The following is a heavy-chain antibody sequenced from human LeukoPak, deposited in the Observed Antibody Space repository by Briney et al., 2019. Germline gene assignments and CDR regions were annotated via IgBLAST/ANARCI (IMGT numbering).Heavy chain of an antibody. D-gene: IGHD4-11*01. CDR1: GGSISSYY. Sequence: SETLSLTCTASGGSISSYYWSWIRQPPGKGLEWIGYIYYSGSTNYNPSLKSRVTISVDTSKNQFSLKLSSVTAADTAVYYCAREGSDYSNYVVYWGQGTLVTVSS. J-gene: IGHJ4*02. CDR2: IYYSGST. CDR3: AREGSDYSNYVVY. V-gene: IGHV4-59*12.